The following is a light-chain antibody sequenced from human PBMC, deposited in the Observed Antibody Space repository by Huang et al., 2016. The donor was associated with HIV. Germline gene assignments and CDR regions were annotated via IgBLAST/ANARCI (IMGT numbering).Light chain of an antibody. Sequence: DIQMTQSPPTLSASVGDRVTITCRGSQSITTWLAWYQQKPGKAPKLLISKASNLQNGVPSRFRGSGSGTEFTLTISGLQPDDFATYYCQQLNSYSYTFGQGTKVELK. CDR1: QSITTW. CDR2: KAS. CDR3: QQLNSYSYT. J-gene: IGKJ2*01. V-gene: IGKV1-5*03.